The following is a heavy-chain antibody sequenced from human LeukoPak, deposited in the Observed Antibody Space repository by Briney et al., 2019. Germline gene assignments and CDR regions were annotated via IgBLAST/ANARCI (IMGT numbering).Heavy chain of an antibody. Sequence: SETLSLTCTVSGGSISSYYWSWIRQPAGKGLEWIGRIYTSGSTNYNPSLKSRVTMSVDTSKNQFSLKLSSVTAADTAVYYCASTGIAVAGFIFDYWGQGTLVTVSS. J-gene: IGHJ4*02. V-gene: IGHV4-4*07. CDR1: GGSISSYY. D-gene: IGHD6-19*01. CDR2: IYTSGST. CDR3: ASTGIAVAGFIFDY.